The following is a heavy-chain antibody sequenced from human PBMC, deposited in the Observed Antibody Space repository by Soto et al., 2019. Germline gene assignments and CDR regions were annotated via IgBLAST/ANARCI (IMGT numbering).Heavy chain of an antibody. Sequence: EVQLVESGGGLVKPGGSLRLSCAASGFTFTSYSMNWVRQAPGKGLEWVSSISSSSSYIYYADSVKGRFTISRDNAKNSLYLQMNSLRAEDTAVYYCARDGPWYFDLWGRGTLVTVSS. CDR3: ARDGPWYFDL. CDR2: ISSSSSYI. CDR1: GFTFTSYS. J-gene: IGHJ2*01. V-gene: IGHV3-21*01.